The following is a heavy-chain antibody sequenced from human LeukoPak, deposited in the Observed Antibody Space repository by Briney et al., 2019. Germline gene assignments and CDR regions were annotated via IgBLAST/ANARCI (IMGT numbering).Heavy chain of an antibody. J-gene: IGHJ3*02. CDR1: GYTFTGYY. Sequence: ASVKVSCKASGYTFTGYYMHWVRQAPGQGLEWMGRINPNSGGTNYAQKFQGRVTMTRDTSISTAYMELSRLRSDDTAVYYCARDYHNWNDWSAFDIWGQGTMVTVSS. CDR3: ARDYHNWNDWSAFDI. CDR2: INPNSGGT. D-gene: IGHD1-20*01. V-gene: IGHV1-2*06.